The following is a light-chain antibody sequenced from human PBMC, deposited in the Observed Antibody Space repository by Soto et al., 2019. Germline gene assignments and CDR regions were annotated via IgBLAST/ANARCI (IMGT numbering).Light chain of an antibody. J-gene: IGKJ5*01. CDR2: GAS. CDR3: QQYGSSSIT. CDR1: QSVSSSY. Sequence: EIVLTQSPGTLSLSPGERATHSCRASQSVSSSYLAWYQQKPGQAPRLLIYGASSRATGIPDRFSGSGSGTDFTLTICRLEPEDFAVYYCQQYGSSSITFGQGTRLEIK. V-gene: IGKV3-20*01.